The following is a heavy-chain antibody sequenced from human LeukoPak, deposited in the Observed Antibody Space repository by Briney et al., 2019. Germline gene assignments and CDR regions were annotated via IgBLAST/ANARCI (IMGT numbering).Heavy chain of an antibody. CDR3: AKVPRYYYDSSGYSYFDY. CDR1: GFTFSSYS. V-gene: IGHV3-48*04. J-gene: IGHJ4*02. CDR2: ISSSSSTI. D-gene: IGHD3-22*01. Sequence: GGSLRLSCAASGFTFSSYSMNWVRQAPGKGLEWVSYISSSSSTIYYADSMKGRFTISRDNAKNSLYLQMNSLRAEDTAVYYCAKVPRYYYDSSGYSYFDYWGQGTLVTVSS.